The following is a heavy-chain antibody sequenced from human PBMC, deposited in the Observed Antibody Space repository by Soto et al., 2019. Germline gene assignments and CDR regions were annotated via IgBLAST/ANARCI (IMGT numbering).Heavy chain of an antibody. V-gene: IGHV1-46*01. D-gene: IGHD5-18*01. J-gene: IGHJ6*03. CDR3: ARGSGYGADYYYMDV. CDR2: INPSGGST. Sequence: QVQLVQSGAEVKKPGASVKVSCKASGYTFTSYYMHWVRQAPGQGLEWMGIINPSGGSTSYAQKFQGRVTMTRGTSTSTVYMALSSLSSEDTAVYYCARGSGYGADYYYMDVWGKGTTVTVSS. CDR1: GYTFTSYY.